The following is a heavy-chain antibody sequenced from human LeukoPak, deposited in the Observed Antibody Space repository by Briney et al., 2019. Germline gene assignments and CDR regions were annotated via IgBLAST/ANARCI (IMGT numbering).Heavy chain of an antibody. V-gene: IGHV1-2*02. CDR3: AREHYGWRKNWFDP. Sequence: GASVKVSCKTSGYTFTGYYIQWVRQAPGQGLEWMGYINPDSGGTNYAQEFQGRVTMTRDTSISTAYMELNRLRSDDTAVYYCAREHYGWRKNWFDPWGQGTLVTVSS. CDR2: INPDSGGT. D-gene: IGHD3-16*01. CDR1: GYTFTGYY. J-gene: IGHJ5*02.